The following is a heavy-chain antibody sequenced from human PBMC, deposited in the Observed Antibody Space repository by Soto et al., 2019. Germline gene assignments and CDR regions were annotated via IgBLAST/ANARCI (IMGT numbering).Heavy chain of an antibody. CDR2: ISYDGSNK. D-gene: IGHD5-18*01. Sequence: QVQLVEFGGGVVQPGRSLRLSCAASGFTFSSYAMHWVRQAPGKGLEWVAVISYDGSNKYYADSVKGRFTISRDNSKNTLYLQMNSLRAEDTAVYYCARDGGYSYGNGGFDYWGQGTLVTVSS. CDR3: ARDGGYSYGNGGFDY. CDR1: GFTFSSYA. V-gene: IGHV3-30-3*01. J-gene: IGHJ4*02.